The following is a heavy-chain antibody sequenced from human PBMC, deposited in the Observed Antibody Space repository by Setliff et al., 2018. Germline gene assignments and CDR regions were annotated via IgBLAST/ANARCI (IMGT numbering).Heavy chain of an antibody. Sequence: GGSLRLSCAASGFTFSSYWMTWVRQAPGKGLEWVANIKQDGSEKYYVDSVKGRFSVSRDNSKNTLYLQMNSLRAEDTAVYYRAKDSSGWYRYYYYMDVWGKGTTVTVSS. D-gene: IGHD6-19*01. CDR2: IKQDGSEK. CDR3: AKDSSGWYRYYYYMDV. V-gene: IGHV3-7*03. CDR1: GFTFSSYW. J-gene: IGHJ6*03.